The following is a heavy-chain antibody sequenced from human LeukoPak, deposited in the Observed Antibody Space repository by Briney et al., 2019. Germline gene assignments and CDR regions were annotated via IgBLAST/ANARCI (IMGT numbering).Heavy chain of an antibody. CDR1: GFTFSSYW. CDR3: AKEVEVGEDAFDI. J-gene: IGHJ3*02. V-gene: IGHV3-7*01. Sequence: PGGSLRLSCAASGFTFSSYWMSWVRQAPGKGLEWVANIKQDGSEKYYVDSVKGRFTISRDNSKNTLYLQMNSLRAEDTAVYYCAKEVEVGEDAFDIWGQGTTVTVSS. D-gene: IGHD1-26*01. CDR2: IKQDGSEK.